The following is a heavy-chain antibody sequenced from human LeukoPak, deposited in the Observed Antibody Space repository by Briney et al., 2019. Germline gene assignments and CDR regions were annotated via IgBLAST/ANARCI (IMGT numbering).Heavy chain of an antibody. Sequence: PSETLSLTCTVSGGSISSGGYYWSWIGQPPGKGLEWIGYIYHSGSTYYNPSLKSRVTISVDTSKNQFSLKLSSVTAADTAVYYCARDIGVGLSTPRFDPWGQGTLATVSS. CDR1: GGSISSGGYY. CDR3: ARDIGVGLSTPRFDP. J-gene: IGHJ5*02. V-gene: IGHV4-30-2*05. D-gene: IGHD1-26*01. CDR2: IYHSGST.